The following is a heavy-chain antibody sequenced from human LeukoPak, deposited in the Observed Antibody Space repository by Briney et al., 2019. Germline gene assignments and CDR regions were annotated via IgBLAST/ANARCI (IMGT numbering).Heavy chain of an antibody. CDR1: GGSISSGSYY. CDR3: ARGRSDIVLMVYARDDAFDI. Sequence: SETLSLTCTVSGGSISSGSYYWSWIRQPAGKGLEWIGRIYTSGSTNYNPSLKSRVTMSVDTSKNQFSLKLSSVTAADTAVYYCARGRSDIVLMVYARDDAFDIWGQGTMVTVSS. J-gene: IGHJ3*02. D-gene: IGHD2-8*01. V-gene: IGHV4-61*02. CDR2: IYTSGST.